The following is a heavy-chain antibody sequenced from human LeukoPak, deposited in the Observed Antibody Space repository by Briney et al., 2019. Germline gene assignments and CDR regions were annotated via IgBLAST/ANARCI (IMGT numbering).Heavy chain of an antibody. D-gene: IGHD3-10*01. CDR3: AKSVYHSGNY. CDR1: GFTIITYI. V-gene: IGHV3-23*01. Sequence: PGGSLRLSCAASGFTIITYIMSWVRQAPGKGLEWVSSISGGTTYYADSVKGRFTISRDNSKNTVSLQMNSLRAEDTAVYYCAKSVYHSGNYWGQGTLVTVSS. J-gene: IGHJ4*02. CDR2: ISGGTT.